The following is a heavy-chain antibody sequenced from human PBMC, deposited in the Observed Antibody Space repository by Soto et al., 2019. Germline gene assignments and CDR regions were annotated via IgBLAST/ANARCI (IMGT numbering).Heavy chain of an antibody. CDR1: GYTFTSYG. J-gene: IGHJ4*02. CDR2: ISAYNGNK. Sequence: QVQLVQSGAAVKKPGASVKVSCKASGYTFTSYGISWVRQAPGQGLEWMGWISAYNGNKKYAQKLQGRVTMTTDTSTRTAYMEMRSLRADDTAVYYCARDLGQQLFDYWGQGTLVTVSS. V-gene: IGHV1-18*01. CDR3: ARDLGQQLFDY. D-gene: IGHD6-13*01.